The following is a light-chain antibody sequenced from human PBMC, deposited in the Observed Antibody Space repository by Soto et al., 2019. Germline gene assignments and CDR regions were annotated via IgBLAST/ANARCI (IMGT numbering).Light chain of an antibody. Sequence: EIVLTQSPATLSLSPGARAPLSCRASQSISGYLGWYQQKPGQAPRLLICADSNRATGIPARFSGSGSGRDFTLTISSLEPEDFPVYYCQQRYNWPITFGQGTRLEIK. CDR3: QQRYNWPIT. V-gene: IGKV3-11*02. J-gene: IGKJ5*01. CDR2: ADS. CDR1: QSISGY.